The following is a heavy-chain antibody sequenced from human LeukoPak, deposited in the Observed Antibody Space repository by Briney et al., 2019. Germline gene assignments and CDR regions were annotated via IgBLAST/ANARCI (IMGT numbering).Heavy chain of an antibody. V-gene: IGHV5-51*01. CDR2: IYPGDSDT. J-gene: IGHJ4*02. CDR1: GYSFTNYW. Sequence: GESLKISCKGSGYSFTNYWIGWVRQMPGKGLEWMGIIYPGDSDTRYSPSFQGQVTISADKSISTAYLQWSGLKASDTAIYYCAREASLYYCDYWGQGTLVTVSS. CDR3: AREASLYYCDY.